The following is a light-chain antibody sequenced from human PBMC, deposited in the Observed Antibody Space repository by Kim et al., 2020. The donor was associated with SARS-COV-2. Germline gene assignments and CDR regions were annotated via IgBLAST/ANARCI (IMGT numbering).Light chain of an antibody. CDR3: QQYYSTPLT. Sequence: DIVMTQSPDSLAVSLGERASNNCKSSQSVLYSSNNKSYLAWYQQKPGQPPKLLIYWASTRESGVPDRFSGSGSGTDFTLTISSLQAEDVAVYYCQQYYSTPLTFGQGTKVDIK. J-gene: IGKJ1*01. V-gene: IGKV4-1*01. CDR2: WAS. CDR1: QSVLYSSNNKSY.